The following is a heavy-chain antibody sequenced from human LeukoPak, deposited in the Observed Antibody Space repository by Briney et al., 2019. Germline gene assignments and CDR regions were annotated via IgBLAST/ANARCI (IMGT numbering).Heavy chain of an antibody. Sequence: PSETLSLTCTVSGGSISSSSYYWGWIRQPPGKGLEWIGSIYYSGSTYYNPSLKSRVTISVDTSKNQFSLKLSSVTAADTAVYYCARSFFRATDFDYWGQGTLVTVSS. D-gene: IGHD1-14*01. CDR3: ARSFFRATDFDY. CDR2: IYYSGST. J-gene: IGHJ4*02. V-gene: IGHV4-39*01. CDR1: GGSISSSSYY.